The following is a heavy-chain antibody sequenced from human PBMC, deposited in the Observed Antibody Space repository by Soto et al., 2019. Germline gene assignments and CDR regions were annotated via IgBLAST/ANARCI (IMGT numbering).Heavy chain of an antibody. CDR2: IYYSGST. J-gene: IGHJ4*02. CDR3: ARSLIAVDGSFQY. Sequence: TLSLTCTVSVGSISSGGYYCSWIRQHPWKGLEWIGYIYYSGSTYYNPSLKSRVTISVDTSKNQFSLKLSSVTAADTAVYYCARSLIAVDGSFQYWGQGTLVSVSS. V-gene: IGHV4-31*03. CDR1: VGSISSGGYY. D-gene: IGHD6-19*01.